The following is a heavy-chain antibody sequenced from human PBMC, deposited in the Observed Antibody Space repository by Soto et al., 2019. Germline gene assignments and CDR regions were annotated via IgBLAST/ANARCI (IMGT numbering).Heavy chain of an antibody. V-gene: IGHV3-30*18. Sequence: QVQLVESGGGVVQPGRSLRLSCAASGFTFSSYGMHWVRQAPGKGLEWVAVISYDGSNKYYADSLKGRFTISRDNSKNTLYLQINSLRAEDTAVYYCAKGADSSGYYNFDYWGQGTLVTVSS. CDR1: GFTFSSYG. CDR3: AKGADSSGYYNFDY. J-gene: IGHJ4*02. D-gene: IGHD3-22*01. CDR2: ISYDGSNK.